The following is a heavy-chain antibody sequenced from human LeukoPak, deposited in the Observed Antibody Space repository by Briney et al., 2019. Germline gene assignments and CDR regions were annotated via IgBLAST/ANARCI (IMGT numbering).Heavy chain of an antibody. Sequence: SETLSLTCTVSGGSISSYYWSWIRLPAGKGLEWIGRIYTSGSTNYNPSLKSRVTMSVDTSKNQFSLKLSSVTAADTAVYYCARAKVDYYYYYYMDVWGKGTTVTVSS. D-gene: IGHD3-9*01. CDR2: IYTSGST. CDR3: ARAKVDYYYYYYMDV. CDR1: GGSISSYY. J-gene: IGHJ6*03. V-gene: IGHV4-4*07.